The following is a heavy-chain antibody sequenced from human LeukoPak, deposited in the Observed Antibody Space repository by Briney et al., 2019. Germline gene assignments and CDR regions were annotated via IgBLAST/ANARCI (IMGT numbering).Heavy chain of an antibody. CDR2: ISGSGGST. CDR3: AKGDIVVVPAALDY. J-gene: IGHJ4*02. V-gene: IGHV3-23*01. Sequence: GGSLRLSCAASGFTFSSCAMSWVRQAPGKGLEWVSAISGSGGSTYYADSVKGRFTISRDNSKNTLYLQMNSLRAEDTAVYYCAKGDIVVVPAALDYWGQGTLVTVSS. D-gene: IGHD2-2*01. CDR1: GFTFSSCA.